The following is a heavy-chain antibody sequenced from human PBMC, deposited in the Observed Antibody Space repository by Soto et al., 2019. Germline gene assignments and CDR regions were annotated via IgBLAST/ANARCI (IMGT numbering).Heavy chain of an antibody. Sequence: ASVKVSWKASGGTFSSYAISCVRQAPGQGLEWMGGIIPIFGTANYAQKFQGRVTITADESTSTAYMELSSLRSEDTAVYYCARSFSSSWSGPFDYWGQGTLVTVSS. CDR3: ARSFSSSWSGPFDY. CDR2: IIPIFGTA. D-gene: IGHD6-13*01. V-gene: IGHV1-69*13. CDR1: GGTFSSYA. J-gene: IGHJ4*02.